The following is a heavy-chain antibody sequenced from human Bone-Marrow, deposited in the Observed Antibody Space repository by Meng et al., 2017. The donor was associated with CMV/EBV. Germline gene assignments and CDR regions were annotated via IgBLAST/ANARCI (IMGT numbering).Heavy chain of an antibody. J-gene: IGHJ6*02. CDR1: GFSFSDSW. CDR3: ARDSQIVVVPAANVAADYYGMDV. D-gene: IGHD2-2*01. CDR2: IDQHGSEK. V-gene: IGHV3-7*03. Sequence: GGSLRLSCGASGFSFSDSWMSWVRQAPGKGLEWVANIDQHGSEKYYADSVKGRFTISRDNAKNSLYLQMNSLRAEEPAVYYWARDSQIVVVPAANVAADYYGMDVWGQGTTVTVSS.